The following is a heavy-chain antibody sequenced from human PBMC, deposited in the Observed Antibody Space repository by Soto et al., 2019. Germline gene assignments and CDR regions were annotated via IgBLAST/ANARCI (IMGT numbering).Heavy chain of an antibody. D-gene: IGHD4-4*01. CDR1: GYSFTSYW. V-gene: IGHV5-51*01. Sequence: GESLKISCKGSGYSFTSYWIGWVRQMPGKGLEWMGIIYPGDSDTRYSPSFQGQVTISADKSISTAYLQWSSLKASDTAMYYCARYSNYEGPYNWFDPWGQGTLVTVSS. CDR3: ARYSNYEGPYNWFDP. CDR2: IYPGDSDT. J-gene: IGHJ5*02.